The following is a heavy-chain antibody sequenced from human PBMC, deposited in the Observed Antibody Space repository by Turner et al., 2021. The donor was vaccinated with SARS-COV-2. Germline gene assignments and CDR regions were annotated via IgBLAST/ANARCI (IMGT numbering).Heavy chain of an antibody. D-gene: IGHD3-22*01. CDR3: ERGGLYYYDGSAYYGDTFDI. J-gene: IGHJ3*02. CDR2: INPSSGGT. V-gene: IGHV1-2*02. CDR1: VYTFPGYC. Sequence: QVQLVQSGAEVKKPGASVKVSCKASVYTFPGYCMHWVRQAPGQGLEWMGWINPSSGGTNYAQKFQGRVTMTRNTSISTAYVGLSRLRSDDTAVYYCERGGLYYYDGSAYYGDTFDIWGQGTMVTVSS.